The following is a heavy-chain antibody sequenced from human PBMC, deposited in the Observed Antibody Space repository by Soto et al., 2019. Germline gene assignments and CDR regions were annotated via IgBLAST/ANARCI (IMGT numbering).Heavy chain of an antibody. J-gene: IGHJ6*02. V-gene: IGHV1-2*02. CDR1: GYTFTAYY. CDR3: AMDRPMDV. Sequence: QVQLVQSGAEVKKPGASVKVSCKASGYTFTAYYLNWVRQAPGQGLEWMGWINPASGDTKYGQRFQGRVTMTRDASISTAYMEVSRLTSDDTAVYYCAMDRPMDVWGLGTTVTVSS. CDR2: INPASGDT.